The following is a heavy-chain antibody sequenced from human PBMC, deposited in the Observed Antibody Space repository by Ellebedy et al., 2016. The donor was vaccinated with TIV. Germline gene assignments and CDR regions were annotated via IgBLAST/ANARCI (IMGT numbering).Heavy chain of an antibody. V-gene: IGHV3-30*03. Sequence: GESLKISCAASGFTFSYYAMHWVRQAPGKGLEWVAVITYDGSKKYHVDPVKGRFTISRDNSKNTLYLQMNSLRSEDTAVYYCARQSQVAGDYVDYWGQGTPVTVS. D-gene: IGHD6-19*01. CDR1: GFTFSYYA. J-gene: IGHJ4*02. CDR2: ITYDGSKK. CDR3: ARQSQVAGDYVDY.